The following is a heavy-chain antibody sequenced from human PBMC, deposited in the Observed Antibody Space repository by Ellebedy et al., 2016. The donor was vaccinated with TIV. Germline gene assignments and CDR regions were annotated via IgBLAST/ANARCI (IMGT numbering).Heavy chain of an antibody. CDR3: ARTHYYDSSGFYHDAFDI. Sequence: PSETLSLTCTVSGGSMSSYFWSWIRQPPGKGLEWIGYIHYSGSTKNNPSLKSRVTLSIDTSKNQFSLKLTTVTAADTAVYYCARTHYYDSSGFYHDAFDIWGQGTLVTVS. D-gene: IGHD3-22*01. V-gene: IGHV4-59*01. CDR2: IHYSGST. J-gene: IGHJ3*02. CDR1: GGSMSSYF.